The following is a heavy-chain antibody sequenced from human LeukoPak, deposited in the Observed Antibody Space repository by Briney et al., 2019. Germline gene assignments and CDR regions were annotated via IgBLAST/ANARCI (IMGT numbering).Heavy chain of an antibody. Sequence: GGSLRLSCAASGFTFSNYWMHWVRQATGKGPVWVSRIKSDGSSTIFADSVQGRFTISRDNGKNTLYLKMNSLRAEDTAVYYCAKYLESLLYFDPYYFDYWGQGTLVTVSS. J-gene: IGHJ4*02. V-gene: IGHV3-74*01. CDR2: IKSDGSST. CDR1: GFTFSNYW. CDR3: AKYLESLLYFDPYYFDY. D-gene: IGHD3-9*01.